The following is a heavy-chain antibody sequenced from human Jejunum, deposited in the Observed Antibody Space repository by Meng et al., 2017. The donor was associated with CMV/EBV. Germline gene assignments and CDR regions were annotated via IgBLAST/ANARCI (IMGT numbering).Heavy chain of an antibody. CDR3: AAEYQLLNVPYLEY. J-gene: IGHJ4*02. CDR2: ISHDGSSE. V-gene: IGHV3-30*03. CDR1: GLTVNRDG. Sequence: SGLTVNRDGIDWVRHAPGRGLESVAVISHDGSSEYYADSGRGRFTISRDDSNNKVYLQLNNLMDGDTAVYYCAAEYQLLNVPYLEYWGQGTQVTVSS. D-gene: IGHD2/OR15-2a*01.